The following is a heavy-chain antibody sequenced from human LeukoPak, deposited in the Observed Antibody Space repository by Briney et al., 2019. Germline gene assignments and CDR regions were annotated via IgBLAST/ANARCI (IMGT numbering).Heavy chain of an antibody. Sequence: AASVKVSCKASGGTFSSYAISWVRQAPGQGLEWMGRIIPILGIANYAQKFQGRVTITADKSTSTAYMELSSLRSEDTAVYYCARVTRSYVDDAFDIWGQGTMVTVSS. J-gene: IGHJ3*02. V-gene: IGHV1-69*04. D-gene: IGHD1-26*01. CDR1: GGTFSSYA. CDR2: IIPILGIA. CDR3: ARVTRSYVDDAFDI.